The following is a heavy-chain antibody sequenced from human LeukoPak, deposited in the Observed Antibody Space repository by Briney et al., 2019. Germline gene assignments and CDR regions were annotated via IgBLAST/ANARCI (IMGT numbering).Heavy chain of an antibody. CDR3: AREHYYDSSGYWDY. CDR1: GFTFSSYG. J-gene: IGHJ4*02. D-gene: IGHD3-22*01. Sequence: GRSLRLSCAASGFTFSSYGMHWVRQAPGKGLECVAVIWYDGSNKYYADSVKGRFTISRDNSKNTLYLQMNSLRAEDTAVYYCAREHYYDSSGYWDYWGQGTLVTVSS. V-gene: IGHV3-33*01. CDR2: IWYDGSNK.